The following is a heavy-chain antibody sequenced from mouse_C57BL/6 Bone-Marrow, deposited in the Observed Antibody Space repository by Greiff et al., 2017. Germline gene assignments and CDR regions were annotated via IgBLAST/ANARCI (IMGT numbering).Heavy chain of an antibody. J-gene: IGHJ4*01. D-gene: IGHD1-1*01. CDR3: APIYYYGSSYAMDD. Sequence: VQLQQSGPGLVQPSQSLSITCTVSGFSLTSYGVHWVRQSPGKGLEWLGVIWRGGSTDYNAAFMSRLSITKDNSKSQVFFKMNSLQADDTAIYYCAPIYYYGSSYAMDDWGQGTSVTVSS. CDR1: GFSLTSYG. V-gene: IGHV2-5*01. CDR2: IWRGGST.